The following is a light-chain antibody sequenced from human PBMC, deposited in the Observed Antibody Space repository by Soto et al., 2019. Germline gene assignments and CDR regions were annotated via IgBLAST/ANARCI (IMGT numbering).Light chain of an antibody. CDR3: QQRSNWPRT. V-gene: IGKV3-11*01. Sequence: EIVLTQSPATLSLSPGERATLSCRASQSFSSYLAWYQQKPGQAPRLLIYDASNRATGIPARFSGSGSGTDFTLTISSLEPEDFAVYYCQQRSNWPRTFGGGTKVEI. J-gene: IGKJ4*01. CDR1: QSFSSY. CDR2: DAS.